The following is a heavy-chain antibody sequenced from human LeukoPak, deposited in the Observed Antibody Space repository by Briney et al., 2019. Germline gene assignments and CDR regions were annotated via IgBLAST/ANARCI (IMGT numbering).Heavy chain of an antibody. D-gene: IGHD1-7*01. J-gene: IGHJ3*02. CDR3: ARDGNYDAFDI. CDR2: ISDIGSI. CDR1: GGSISSYY. Sequence: SETLSLTCTVSGGSISSYYWSWIRQPPGKGLEWIAYISDIGSINYNPSLKSRVTMSVDTSKNQFSLKLSSVTAADTAVYYCARDGNYDAFDIWGQGTMVTVSS. V-gene: IGHV4-59*12.